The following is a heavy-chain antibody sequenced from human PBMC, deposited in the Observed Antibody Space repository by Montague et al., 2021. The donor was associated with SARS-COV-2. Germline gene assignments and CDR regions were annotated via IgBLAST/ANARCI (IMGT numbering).Heavy chain of an antibody. D-gene: IGHD3-22*01. J-gene: IGHJ4*02. V-gene: IGHV4-34*01. CDR2: INHSGST. CDR1: GGSFSGYY. Sequence: SETLSLTCAVYGGSFSGYYWSWIRQPPGKGLEWIGDINHSGSTNHNPSLKSRVSISVDTSKNQFSLKLSSVTAADTAVYYCARAIVDVTMMVVVMTGVEHYFDFWGQGTLVTVSS. CDR3: ARAIVDVTMMVVVMTGVEHYFDF.